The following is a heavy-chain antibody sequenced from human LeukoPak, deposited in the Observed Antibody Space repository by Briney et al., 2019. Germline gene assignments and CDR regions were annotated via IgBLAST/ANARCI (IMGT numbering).Heavy chain of an antibody. V-gene: IGHV3-48*02. J-gene: IGHJ4*02. CDR3: ARDRDIGRGFHY. CDR2: ISSSSSTI. D-gene: IGHD2-15*01. Sequence: GGSLRLSCAASGFTFRTYSMNWVRQAPGKGLEWVSYISSSSSTIYYADSVKGRFTISRDDAKNSLYLQMNSLRDEDTAVYYCARDRDIGRGFHYWGQGTLVTVSS. CDR1: GFTFRTYS.